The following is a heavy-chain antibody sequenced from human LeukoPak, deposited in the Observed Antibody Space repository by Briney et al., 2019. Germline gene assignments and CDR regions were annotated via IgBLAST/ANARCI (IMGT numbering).Heavy chain of an antibody. D-gene: IGHD4-17*01. CDR2: VRPGDSAR. CDR1: GFSFGSYP. Sequence: GGSLRLSCVVSGFSFGSYPMSWVRQAPGKGLEWVSNVRPGDSARSYADSVRGRFTISRDDAKNSLYLQMNSLRDEDTAVYYCATDSHYAFDFWGLGTLVTVSS. J-gene: IGHJ4*02. V-gene: IGHV3-48*02. CDR3: ATDSHYAFDF.